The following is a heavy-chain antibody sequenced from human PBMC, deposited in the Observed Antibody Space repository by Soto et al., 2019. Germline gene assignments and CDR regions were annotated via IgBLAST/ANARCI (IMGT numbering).Heavy chain of an antibody. V-gene: IGHV4-4*07. CDR2: IYTSGNS. CDR3: ARGVVSVTRGASFFDGLDV. J-gene: IGHJ6*01. CDR1: GVPVNDYF. D-gene: IGHD3-10*01. Sequence: QVQLQESGPGLVKPSETLSLTCTVSGVPVNDYFRSWVLQPAGKGLEWIGSIYTSGNSNYNRSLDNRVNLTVGTWKTHCTLNSTSRNASTTFVYYGARGVVSVTRGASFFDGLDVWGQGIT.